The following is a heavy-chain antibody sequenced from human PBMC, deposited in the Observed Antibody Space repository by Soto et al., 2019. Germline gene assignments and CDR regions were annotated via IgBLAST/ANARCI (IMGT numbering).Heavy chain of an antibody. Sequence: SETLSLTCAVSGGSIITGDFSWNWIRQPPGKALEWIGYISYRGSTKYNPSLKNRVAISLDTSRNQFSLNLTPVTASDTAIYFCARDPELHGLDHWGQGTLVTVSS. J-gene: IGHJ4*02. D-gene: IGHD2-21*01. CDR3: ARDPELHGLDH. V-gene: IGHV4-61*08. CDR2: ISYRGST. CDR1: GGSIITGDFS.